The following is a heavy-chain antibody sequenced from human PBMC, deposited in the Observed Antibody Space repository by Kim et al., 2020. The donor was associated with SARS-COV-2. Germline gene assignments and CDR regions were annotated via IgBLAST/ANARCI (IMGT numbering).Heavy chain of an antibody. CDR3: AKDREGHPDYFDY. Sequence: GGSLRLSCAASGFTFSSYAMSWVRQAPGKGLEWVSAISGSGGSTYYADSVKGRFTISRDNSKNTLYLQMNSLRAEDTAVYFCAKDREGHPDYFDYWGQGTLVTVSS. J-gene: IGHJ4*02. CDR1: GFTFSSYA. V-gene: IGHV3-23*01. CDR2: ISGSGGST.